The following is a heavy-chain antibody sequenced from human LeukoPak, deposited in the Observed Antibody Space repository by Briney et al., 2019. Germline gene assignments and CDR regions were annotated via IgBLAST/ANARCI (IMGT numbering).Heavy chain of an antibody. V-gene: IGHV3-23*01. Sequence: GGSLRLSCAASGFIFSSYPMSWVRQAPGKGLEWVSSTSGSDGLTYYADSVRGRFTISRDNSRNTLYLQLNSLRVEDTALYYCAKSDTGGNWHPLKYWGQGILVTVS. J-gene: IGHJ4*02. D-gene: IGHD4-23*01. CDR1: GFIFSSYP. CDR3: AKSDTGGNWHPLKY. CDR2: TSGSDGLT.